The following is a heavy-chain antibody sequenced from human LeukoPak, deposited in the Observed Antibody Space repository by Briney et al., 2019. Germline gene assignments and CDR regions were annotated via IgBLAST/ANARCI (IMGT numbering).Heavy chain of an antibody. CDR2: ISSSGSTI. Sequence: PGGSLRLSCAASGFTFSSYEMNWVRQAPGKGLEWVSYISSSGSTIYYADSVKGRFTISRDNAKNSLYLQMNSLRDEDTAVYYCARDKYMSGHIGSLFDPWGQGTLVTVSS. D-gene: IGHD5-12*01. V-gene: IGHV3-48*03. J-gene: IGHJ5*02. CDR3: ARDKYMSGHIGSLFDP. CDR1: GFTFSSYE.